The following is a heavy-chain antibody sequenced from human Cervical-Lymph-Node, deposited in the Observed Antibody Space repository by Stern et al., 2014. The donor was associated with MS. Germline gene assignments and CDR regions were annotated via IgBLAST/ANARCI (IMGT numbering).Heavy chain of an antibody. D-gene: IGHD3-10*01. Sequence: QLEESGPEVKRPGTSVRVSCKASGFTFLSSAMQWVRQARGQPLEWIRFIVVDRADTRYAQKFHDRVTISRDMSTSTVNMELSSLRSEDTAVYYCAAEGEYIRSGIYHYTGMDVWGQGTTVTVSS. V-gene: IGHV1-58*02. J-gene: IGHJ6*02. CDR3: AAEGEYIRSGIYHYTGMDV. CDR2: IVVDRADT. CDR1: GFTFLSSA.